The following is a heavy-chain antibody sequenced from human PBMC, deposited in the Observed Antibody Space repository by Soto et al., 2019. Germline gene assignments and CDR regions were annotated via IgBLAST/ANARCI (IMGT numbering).Heavy chain of an antibody. Sequence: VSVKVSCKVSGYTLTELSMHWVRQAPGKGLEWMGGFDPEDGETIYAQKFQGRVTMTEDTSTDTAYMELSSLRSEDTAVYYCATAAVAIAAEENWFDPWGQGTLVTVSS. CDR2: FDPEDGET. CDR3: ATAAVAIAAEENWFDP. V-gene: IGHV1-24*01. J-gene: IGHJ5*02. CDR1: GYTLTELS. D-gene: IGHD6-13*01.